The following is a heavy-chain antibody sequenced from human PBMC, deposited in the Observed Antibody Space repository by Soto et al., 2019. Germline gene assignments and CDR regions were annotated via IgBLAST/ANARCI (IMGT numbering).Heavy chain of an antibody. CDR2: INAGNGNT. CDR3: ARDILPATASPFQGSSHPYGMDV. V-gene: IGHV1-3*01. Sequence: ASVKVSCKASGYTFTSYAMHWVRQAPGQRLEWMGWINAGNGNTKYSQKFQGRVTITRDTSASTAYMELSSLRSEDTAVYYCARDILPATASPFQGSSHPYGMDVWGQGTTVTVSS. D-gene: IGHD6-6*01. CDR1: GYTFTSYA. J-gene: IGHJ6*02.